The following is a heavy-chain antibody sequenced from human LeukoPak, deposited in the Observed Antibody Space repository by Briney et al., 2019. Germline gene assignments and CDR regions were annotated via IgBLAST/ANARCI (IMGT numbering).Heavy chain of an antibody. CDR3: ARDASYSSALDY. J-gene: IGHJ4*02. D-gene: IGHD6-19*01. CDR1: GFTFSSYG. V-gene: IGHV3-33*01. Sequence: PGRSLRLSCAASGFTFSSYGMHWVRQAPGKGLEWVAVIWYDGSNKYYADSVKGRFTISRDNSKNTLYLQMNSLRAEDTAVYYCARDASYSSALDYWGQGTLVTVSS. CDR2: IWYDGSNK.